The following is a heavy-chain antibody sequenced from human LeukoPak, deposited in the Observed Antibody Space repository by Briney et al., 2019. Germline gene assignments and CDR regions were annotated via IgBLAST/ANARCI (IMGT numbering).Heavy chain of an antibody. V-gene: IGHV4-59*11. CDR1: GGSISGHY. CDR2: IYYSGST. Sequence: SETLSLTCTVSGGSISGHYWSWIRQPPGKGLEWIGYIYYSGSTKYNPSLKSRVTISVDTSKNQFSLELSSVTAADTAVYYCARVADHGYSDYWGLGTLVTVS. CDR3: ARVADHGYSDY. J-gene: IGHJ4*02. D-gene: IGHD5-24*01.